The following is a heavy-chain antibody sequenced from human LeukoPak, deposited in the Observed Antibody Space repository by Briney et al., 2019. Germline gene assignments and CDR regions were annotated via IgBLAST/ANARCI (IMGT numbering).Heavy chain of an antibody. CDR3: ARGLGTTVTSYYYYYYYMDV. CDR1: GYTFTSYD. J-gene: IGHJ6*03. Sequence: GASVKVSCKASGYTFTSYDINWVRQATGQGLEWMGWMNPNSGNTGYAQKFQGRATMTRNTSISTAYMELSSLRSEDTAAYYCARGLGTTVTSYYYYYYYMDVWGKGTTVTVSS. CDR2: MNPNSGNT. V-gene: IGHV1-8*01. D-gene: IGHD4-17*01.